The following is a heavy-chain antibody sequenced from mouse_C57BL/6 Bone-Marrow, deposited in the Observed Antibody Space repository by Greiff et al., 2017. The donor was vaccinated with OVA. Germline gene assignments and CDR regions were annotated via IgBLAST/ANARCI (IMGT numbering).Heavy chain of an antibody. V-gene: IGHV5-17*01. D-gene: IGHD1-1*02. J-gene: IGHJ4*01. CDR1: GFTFSDYG. CDR2: ISSGSSTI. Sequence: EVMLVESGGGLVKPGGSLKLSCAASGFTFSDYGMHWVRQSPEKGLEWVAYISSGSSTIYYAATVKGRFNISRDNAKNTLILQMASRRAEDTGMYYCARPYGYAMDYWGQGTSVTVSS. CDR3: ARPYGYAMDY.